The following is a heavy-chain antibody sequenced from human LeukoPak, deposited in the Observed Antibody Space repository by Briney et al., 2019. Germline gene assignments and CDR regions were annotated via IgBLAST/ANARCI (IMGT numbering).Heavy chain of an antibody. CDR2: IYYSGST. V-gene: IGHV4-59*08. CDR3: ARQRIAVADYYFDY. Sequence: SETLSLTCTVSGGSISSYYWSWIRQPPGKGLEWIGYIYYSGSTNYNPSLKGRVTISVDTSKNQFSLKLSSVTAADTAVYYCARQRIAVADYYFDYWGQGTLVTVSS. D-gene: IGHD6-19*01. CDR1: GGSISSYY. J-gene: IGHJ4*02.